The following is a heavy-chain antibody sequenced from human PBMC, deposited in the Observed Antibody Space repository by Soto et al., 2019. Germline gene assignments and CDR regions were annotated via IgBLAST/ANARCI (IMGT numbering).Heavy chain of an antibody. CDR2: IYYSGST. CDR3: ARGISSWYGVIYYYYMDV. V-gene: IGHV4-59*01. J-gene: IGHJ6*03. D-gene: IGHD6-13*01. Sequence: SETLSLTCTVSGGSISSYYWSWIRQPPGKGLEWIGYIYYSGSTNYNPSLKSRVTISVDTSKNQFSLKLSSVTAADTAVYYCARGISSWYGVIYYYYMDVWGKGTTVTVSS. CDR1: GGSISSYY.